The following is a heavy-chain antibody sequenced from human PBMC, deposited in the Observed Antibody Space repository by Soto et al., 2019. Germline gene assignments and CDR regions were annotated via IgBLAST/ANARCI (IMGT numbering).Heavy chain of an antibody. D-gene: IGHD3-3*01. Sequence: QVQLVQSGAEVKKPGASVKVSCKASGYTFTSYDINWVRQATGQGLEWMGWMNPNSGNTGYAQKFQGGVTMTRNTAISTAYMELSSLRCEDTAVYYCARVLSWASYYDFWSGYYNYYYYGMDVWGQGTTVTVSS. CDR2: MNPNSGNT. CDR3: ARVLSWASYYDFWSGYYNYYYYGMDV. CDR1: GYTFTSYD. J-gene: IGHJ6*02. V-gene: IGHV1-8*01.